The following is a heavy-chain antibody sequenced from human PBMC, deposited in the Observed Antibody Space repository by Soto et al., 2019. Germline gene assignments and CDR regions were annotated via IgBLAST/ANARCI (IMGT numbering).Heavy chain of an antibody. D-gene: IGHD1-1*01. CDR2: IYYSGST. CDR3: ARVRVSGTTSRIDY. Sequence: QVQLQESGPGLVKPSQTLSLTCTVSGGSISSCVYYCSWIRQHPGKGLEWIAYIYYSGSTYYNPSLKSRVTISVDTSKNQFSLKLSSVTAADTAVYYCARVRVSGTTSRIDYWGQGTLVTVSS. J-gene: IGHJ4*02. CDR1: GGSISSCVYY. V-gene: IGHV4-31*03.